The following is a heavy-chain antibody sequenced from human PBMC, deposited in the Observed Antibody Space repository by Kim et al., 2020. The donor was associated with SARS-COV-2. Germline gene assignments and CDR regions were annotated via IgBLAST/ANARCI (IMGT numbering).Heavy chain of an antibody. J-gene: IGHJ3*02. V-gene: IGHV3-48*02. CDR1: GLIFSDYS. CDR3: ARDLGAAGASSFDI. CDR2: ISSRSSTT. D-gene: IGHD6-13*01. Sequence: GGSLRLSCAASGLIFSDYSMNWVRQAPGKGLEWVSYISSRSSTTDYADSVMGRFHVSRDNAKNFLYLQMNSLRDDDTAMYYCARDLGAAGASSFDIWGQGTMVTVSS.